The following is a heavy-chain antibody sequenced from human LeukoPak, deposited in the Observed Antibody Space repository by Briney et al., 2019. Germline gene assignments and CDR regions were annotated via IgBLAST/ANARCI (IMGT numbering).Heavy chain of an antibody. Sequence: SETLSLTCTVSGPSISSYYWGWIRQPPGKGLEWIGSIYRSENTYYNPSLKSRVTISEDTSKNQFSLKLSSVTAADTAVYYCARIRSRGSGSYLRDYWGQGTLVTVSS. CDR1: GPSISSYY. D-gene: IGHD3-10*01. V-gene: IGHV4-38-2*02. CDR2: IYRSENT. CDR3: ARIRSRGSGSYLRDY. J-gene: IGHJ4*02.